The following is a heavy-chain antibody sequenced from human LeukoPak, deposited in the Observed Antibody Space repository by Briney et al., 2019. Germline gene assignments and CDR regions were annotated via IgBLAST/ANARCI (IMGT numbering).Heavy chain of an antibody. V-gene: IGHV5-51*01. D-gene: IGHD2-21*02. CDR1: GYSFTSYW. CDR2: IYPGDSDT. CDR3: ARRVYRGGDCYENTDPRAAFDI. Sequence: GESLKISCKGSGYSFTSYWIGWVRQMPGKGLEWMGIIYPGDSDTRYSPSFQGQVTISADKSISTAYLQWSSLKASDTAMYYCARRVYRGGDCYENTDPRAAFDIWGQGTMVTVSS. J-gene: IGHJ3*02.